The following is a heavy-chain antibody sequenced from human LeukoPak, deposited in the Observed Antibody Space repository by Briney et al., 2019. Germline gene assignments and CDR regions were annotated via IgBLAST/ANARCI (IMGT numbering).Heavy chain of an antibody. J-gene: IGHJ4*02. CDR3: AKVTGYSSSWYDY. CDR1: GFTFSSYA. D-gene: IGHD6-13*01. CDR2: ISVSGGST. V-gene: IGHV3-23*01. Sequence: TGGSLRLSCAASGFTFSSYAMSWVRQAPGKGLEWVSAISVSGGSTYYADSVEGRFTLSTDHSKNTLCLQVNSLIGEGPGVSWCAKVTGYSSSWYDYWGQGTLVTVSS.